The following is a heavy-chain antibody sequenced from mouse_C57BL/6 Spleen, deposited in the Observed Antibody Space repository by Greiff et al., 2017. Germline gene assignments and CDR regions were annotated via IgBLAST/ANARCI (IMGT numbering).Heavy chain of an antibody. D-gene: IGHD1-1*01. V-gene: IGHV1-78*01. J-gene: IGHJ3*01. CDR3: AREELGDYYGSGAY. Sequence: VQLQQSDAELVKPGASVKISCKVSGYTFTDHTIPWMKQRPEQGLEWIGYIYPRDGSTKYNEKFKGKATLTADKSSSTAYMQLNSLTSADSAVYFCAREELGDYYGSGAYWGQGTLVTVSA. CDR1: GYTFTDHT. CDR2: IYPRDGST.